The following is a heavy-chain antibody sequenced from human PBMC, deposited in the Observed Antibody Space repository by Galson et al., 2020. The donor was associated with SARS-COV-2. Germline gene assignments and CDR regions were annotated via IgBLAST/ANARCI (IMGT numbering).Heavy chain of an antibody. Sequence: GGSLRLSCAASGFTFDDYTMHWVRQAPGKGLEWVSLITWGGGSTYYTGSVRGRFTISRDNSRNSLYLHMNSLRTEDTALYYCAKDRGSSGFQLFDYWGQGTLVTVSS. CDR2: ITWGGGST. V-gene: IGHV3-43*01. CDR3: AKDRGSSGFQLFDY. D-gene: IGHD6-19*01. CDR1: GFTFDDYT. J-gene: IGHJ4*02.